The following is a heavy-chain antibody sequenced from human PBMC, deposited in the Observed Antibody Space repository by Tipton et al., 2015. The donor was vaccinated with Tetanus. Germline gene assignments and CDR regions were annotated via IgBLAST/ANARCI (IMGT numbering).Heavy chain of an antibody. Sequence: SLRLSCAASGFTFCSYGMSWVRQAPAKGLEWVSGISGSGDSTYYADSVKGRFTISRDNSKLYLQMNSLRAEDRAVYYCAKSRASSHYRGAFEIWGQGTMVTVSS. CDR3: AKSRASSHYRGAFEI. J-gene: IGHJ3*02. CDR1: GFTFCSYG. D-gene: IGHD3-10*01. CDR2: ISGSGDST. V-gene: IGHV3-23*01.